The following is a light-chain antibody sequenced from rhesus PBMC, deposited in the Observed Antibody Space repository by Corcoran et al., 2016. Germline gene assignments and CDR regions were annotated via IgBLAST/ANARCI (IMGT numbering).Light chain of an antibody. J-gene: IGKJ2*01. Sequence: DIQMTQSPSSLSASVGDRVTITCQASQSLSNYLNWYQQKPGKIPKLLIYRASILQSGIPSRFSGSGSVTDFTLTISSLQPEDFATYYCQQGYSYPYSFGQGTKVEIK. CDR1: QSLSNY. CDR3: QQGYSYPYS. CDR2: RAS. V-gene: IGKV1S9*01.